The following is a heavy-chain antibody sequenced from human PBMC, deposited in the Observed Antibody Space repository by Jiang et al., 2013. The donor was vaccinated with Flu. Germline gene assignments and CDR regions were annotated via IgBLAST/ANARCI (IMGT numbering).Heavy chain of an antibody. J-gene: IGHJ3*02. CDR2: ISGSGGST. V-gene: IGHV3-23*04. Sequence: VQLVESGGGLVQPGGSLRLSCAASGFTFSSYAMSWVRQAPGKGLEWVSAISGSGGSTYYADSVKGRFTISRDNSKNTLYLQMNSLRAEDTAVYYCAKGRRIVVVITDAFDIWAKGQWSPSLQ. CDR1: GFTFSSYA. D-gene: IGHD3-22*01. CDR3: AKGRRIVVVITDAFDI.